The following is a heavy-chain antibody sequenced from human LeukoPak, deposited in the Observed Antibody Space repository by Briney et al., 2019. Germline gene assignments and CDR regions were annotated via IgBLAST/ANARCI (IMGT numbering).Heavy chain of an antibody. CDR3: ATTPAGEEQWLVHGKGNFDY. V-gene: IGHV1-24*01. CDR1: GYTLTELS. Sequence: ASVKVSCKVSGYTLTELSMHWVRQAPGKGLEWMGGLDPEDGETIYAQKFQGRVTMTEDTSTDTAYMELSSLRSEDTAVYYCATTPAGEEQWLVHGKGNFDYWGQGTLVAVSS. CDR2: LDPEDGET. J-gene: IGHJ4*02. D-gene: IGHD6-19*01.